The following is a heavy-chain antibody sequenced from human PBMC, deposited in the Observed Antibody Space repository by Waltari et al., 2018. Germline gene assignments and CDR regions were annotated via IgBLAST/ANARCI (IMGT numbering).Heavy chain of an antibody. V-gene: IGHV4-61*02. CDR2: IYPSGST. CDR3: AREGREVASL. Sequence: QVQLQESGPGLVKPSQTLSLTCRVSGGSITSGTSYYWNWIRQPAGKGLEWIGRIYPSGSTKYNPSLESRVTMSIDTSKNQFSLKLSSVTAADTAVYYCAREGREVASLWGQGTLVTVSS. J-gene: IGHJ4*02. CDR1: GGSITSGTSYY. D-gene: IGHD2-15*01.